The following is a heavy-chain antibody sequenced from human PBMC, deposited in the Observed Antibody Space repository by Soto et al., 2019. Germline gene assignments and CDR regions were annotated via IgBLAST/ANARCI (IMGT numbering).Heavy chain of an antibody. CDR3: AKLRYFDWSSYNWFEY. J-gene: IGHJ5*01. Sequence: PGGSLRLSFAASGFTFSSYAMTWVRQAPGKGLEWVSVISGSGATTSYADSVKGRFTVSRDNSKNTLYLQMNSLRVEDTAVYYCAKLRYFDWSSYNWFEYWGQGT. CDR1: GFTFSSYA. D-gene: IGHD3-9*01. CDR2: ISGSGATT. V-gene: IGHV3-23*01.